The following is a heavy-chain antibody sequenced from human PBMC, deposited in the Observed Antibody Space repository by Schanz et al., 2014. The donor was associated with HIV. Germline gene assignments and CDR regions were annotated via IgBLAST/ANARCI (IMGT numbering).Heavy chain of an antibody. V-gene: IGHV3-23*04. J-gene: IGHJ3*02. CDR1: GYSFSTYG. Sequence: VLLVESGGGVVQPGRSLRLSCAASGYSFSTYGMSWVRQAPGKGLEWVSTISAGVGTASYADSVKGRFTISRDNSKKMLFLQMNRLRAEDTAVYYCAIRTPMISFGAFDIWGRGTMVTVSS. D-gene: IGHD3-16*01. CDR2: ISAGVGTA. CDR3: AIRTPMISFGAFDI.